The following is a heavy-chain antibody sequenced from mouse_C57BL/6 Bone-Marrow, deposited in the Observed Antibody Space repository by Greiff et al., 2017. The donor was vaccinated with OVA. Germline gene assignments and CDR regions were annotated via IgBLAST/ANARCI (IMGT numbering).Heavy chain of an antibody. J-gene: IGHJ3*01. CDR2: IDPETGGT. CDR1: GYTFTDYE. V-gene: IGHV1-15*01. Sequence: VQLQQSGAELVRPGASVTLSCKASGYTFTDYEMHWVKQTPVHGLEWIGAIDPETGGTAYNQKFKGKAILTADKSSSTAYMELRSLQSEDSAVYYCTRDGYYDGFAYWGQGTLVTVSA. CDR3: TRDGYYDGFAY. D-gene: IGHD2-3*01.